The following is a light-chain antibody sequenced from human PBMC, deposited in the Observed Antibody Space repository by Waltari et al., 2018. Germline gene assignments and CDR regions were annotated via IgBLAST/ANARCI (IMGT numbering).Light chain of an antibody. V-gene: IGKV3-15*01. CDR3: QQYNDWPLT. Sequence: EVVMTQSPATLSVSPGEGAALSSWASQHIGTNLAWYQQKRGRAPRLLIYGASTRAAGVPCSFSGSGSGSEFTLTITSLQSDDFAVYFCQQYNDWPLTFGQGTRLEIK. J-gene: IGKJ5*01. CDR2: GAS. CDR1: QHIGTN.